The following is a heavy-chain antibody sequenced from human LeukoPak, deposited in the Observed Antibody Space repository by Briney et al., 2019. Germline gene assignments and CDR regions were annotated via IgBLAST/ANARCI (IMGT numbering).Heavy chain of an antibody. Sequence: GGSLRLSSAASGFTVCSNYMSWVRQAPGKGLEWVSVIYSGGSTYYADSVKGRFTISRDNSRNTLYLQMNSLRAEDTAVYYCARESSGYEAPYFDYWGQGTLVTVSS. V-gene: IGHV3-53*01. CDR1: GFTVCSNY. J-gene: IGHJ4*02. D-gene: IGHD5-12*01. CDR3: ARESSGYEAPYFDY. CDR2: IYSGGST.